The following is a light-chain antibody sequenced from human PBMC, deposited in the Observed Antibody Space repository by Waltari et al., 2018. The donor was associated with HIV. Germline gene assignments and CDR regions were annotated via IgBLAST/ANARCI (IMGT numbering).Light chain of an antibody. CDR3: YSTDNNGDRGV. CDR1: ALPKRY. V-gene: IGLV3-10*01. J-gene: IGLJ2*01. Sequence: SYELTQPPSVSVSPGQTARITCSGDALPKRYSYWYQQKSGQAPVLVIYKDNKRPSGITERFSGSSSGTMATLTISGAQVEDEADYYCYSTDNNGDRGVFGGVTKVSVL. CDR2: KDN.